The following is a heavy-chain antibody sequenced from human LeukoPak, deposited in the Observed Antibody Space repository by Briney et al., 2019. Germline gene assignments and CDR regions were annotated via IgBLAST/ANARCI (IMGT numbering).Heavy chain of an antibody. D-gene: IGHD5-24*01. J-gene: IGHJ3*02. CDR2: IYHSGST. CDR3: ARWDGYIFDAFDI. V-gene: IGHV4-38-2*02. CDR1: GYSISSGYY. Sequence: TSVTLSLTCTVSGYSISSGYYWGWIRQPPGKGLEWIGSIYHSGSTYYNPSLKSRVTISVDTSKNHFSLKLNSVTAADTAVYYCARWDGYIFDAFDIWGQGTMVTVSS.